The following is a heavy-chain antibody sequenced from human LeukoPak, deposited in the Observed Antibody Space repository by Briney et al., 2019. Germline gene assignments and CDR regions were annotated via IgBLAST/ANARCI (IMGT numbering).Heavy chain of an antibody. D-gene: IGHD2-15*01. CDR3: AKDVDCSGGSCDPY. CDR2: IWYDGSNK. V-gene: IGHV3-33*06. Sequence: GGSLRLSCAASGFTFSSYGMHWVRQAPGKGLEWVAVIWYDGSNKYYADSVKGRFTISRDNSKNTLYLQMNSLRAEDTAVYYCAKDVDCSGGSCDPYWGQGTLVTVSS. J-gene: IGHJ4*02. CDR1: GFTFSSYG.